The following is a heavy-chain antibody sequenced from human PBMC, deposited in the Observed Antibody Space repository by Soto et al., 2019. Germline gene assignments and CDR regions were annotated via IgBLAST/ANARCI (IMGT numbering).Heavy chain of an antibody. CDR3: AKEYPNIVVVPAAMDV. D-gene: IGHD2-2*01. Sequence: GGSLRLSCSASGFTFSTYTMNWVRLAPGKGLEWVSGINSGGVNKYYADSVTGRFTISRDDSKNTLYLQMNSLRAEDTAVYYCAKEYPNIVVVPAAMDVWGQGTMVTVSS. V-gene: IGHV3-23*01. J-gene: IGHJ6*02. CDR2: INSGGVNK. CDR1: GFTFSTYT.